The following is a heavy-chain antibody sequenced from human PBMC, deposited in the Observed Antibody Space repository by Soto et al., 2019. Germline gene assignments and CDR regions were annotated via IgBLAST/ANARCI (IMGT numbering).Heavy chain of an antibody. D-gene: IGHD2-21*02. CDR1: GGTFSSYA. Sequence: ASVKVSCKASGGTFSSYAISWVRQAPGQGLEWMGGIIPIFGTANYAQKFQGRVTITADKSTSTAYMELSSLRSEDTAVYYCARGHIVVVTAILAALDYWGQGTLVTVS. CDR2: IIPIFGTA. CDR3: ARGHIVVVTAILAALDY. J-gene: IGHJ4*02. V-gene: IGHV1-69*06.